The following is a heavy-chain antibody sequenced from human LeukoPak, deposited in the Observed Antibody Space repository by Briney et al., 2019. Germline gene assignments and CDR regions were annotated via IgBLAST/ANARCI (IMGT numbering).Heavy chain of an antibody. J-gene: IGHJ4*02. CDR1: GHSVSSYY. D-gene: IGHD2-21*01. CDR2: VYHSGST. Sequence: SETLSLTCSVSGHSVSSYYWIWIRQPPGKGLEWTGYVYHSGSTNYNPSLNSRVTISLDTSKNQFSLKLTSVTAADTAVYYCARARLAMSDVFDYWGQGTLVTVSS. V-gene: IGHV4-59*02. CDR3: ARARLAMSDVFDY.